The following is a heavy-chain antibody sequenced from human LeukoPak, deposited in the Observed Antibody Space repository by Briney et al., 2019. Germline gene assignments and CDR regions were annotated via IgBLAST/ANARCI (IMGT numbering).Heavy chain of an antibody. V-gene: IGHV5-51*01. CDR2: IYPGDSDT. CDR3: ARGAAGTTPDYYYFGLDV. CDR1: GYRFTDYW. J-gene: IGHJ6*02. Sequence: GESLKISCKGSGYRFTDYWIGWVRQMPGKGLEWMGIIYPGDSDTRYSPSFQGQVTISADKSINTAHLQWSSLKAPDTATYYCARGAAGTTPDYYYFGLDVWGQGTTVRVSS. D-gene: IGHD1-7*01.